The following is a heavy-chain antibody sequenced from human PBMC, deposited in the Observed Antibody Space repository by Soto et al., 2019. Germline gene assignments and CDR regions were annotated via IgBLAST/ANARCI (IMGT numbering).Heavy chain of an antibody. Sequence: GGSLRLSCAASGFTFDDYAMHWVRQAPGKGLEWVSGISWNSGSIGYADSVKGRFTISRDNAKNSLYLQMNSLRAEDTALYYCAKDIMSGYCSGGSCWSSFDPWGQGTLVTVSS. CDR2: ISWNSGSI. V-gene: IGHV3-9*01. CDR3: AKDIMSGYCSGGSCWSSFDP. D-gene: IGHD2-15*01. CDR1: GFTFDDYA. J-gene: IGHJ5*02.